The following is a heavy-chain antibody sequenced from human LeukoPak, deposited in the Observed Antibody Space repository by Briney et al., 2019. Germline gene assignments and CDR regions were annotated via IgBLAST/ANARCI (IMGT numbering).Heavy chain of an antibody. CDR1: GGSISSSSYY. V-gene: IGHV4-39*01. Sequence: PSETLSLTCTVSGGSISSSSYYWGWIRQPPGKGLEWIGSIYYSGSTYYNPSLKSRVTISVDTSKNQFSLKLSSVTAADTAVYYCATGYYYDSSGRYYFDYWGQGTLVTVSS. D-gene: IGHD3-22*01. CDR3: ATGYYYDSSGRYYFDY. J-gene: IGHJ4*02. CDR2: IYYSGST.